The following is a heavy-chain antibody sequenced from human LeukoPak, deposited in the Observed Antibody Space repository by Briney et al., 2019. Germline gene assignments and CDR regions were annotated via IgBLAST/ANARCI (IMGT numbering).Heavy chain of an antibody. V-gene: IGHV3-30-3*01. J-gene: IGHJ4*02. D-gene: IGHD6-6*01. CDR3: ARDRDSGSPFDY. CDR2: ISYDGSNK. Sequence: PGGSLRLPCAASGFTFSSYAMHWVRQAPGKGLEWVAVISYDGSNKYYADSVRGRFTISRDNSKNTLYLQMNSLRAEDTAVYYCARDRDSGSPFDYWGQGTLVTVSS. CDR1: GFTFSSYA.